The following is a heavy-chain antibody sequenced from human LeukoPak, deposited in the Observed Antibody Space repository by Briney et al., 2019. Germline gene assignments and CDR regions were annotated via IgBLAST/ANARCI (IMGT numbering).Heavy chain of an antibody. Sequence: PSETLSLTCTVSGGAISSYYCSWIRQPPGKGLEWIGYIYYSGGTKYNPSLMSRVTISVDRAQNQFSLSLSSVTAADAVVYYCAGDGLYDSSGYYMDSWGQGTLVIVSS. CDR1: GGAISSYY. J-gene: IGHJ4*02. CDR2: IYYSGGT. CDR3: AGDGLYDSSGYYMDS. V-gene: IGHV4-59*01. D-gene: IGHD3-22*01.